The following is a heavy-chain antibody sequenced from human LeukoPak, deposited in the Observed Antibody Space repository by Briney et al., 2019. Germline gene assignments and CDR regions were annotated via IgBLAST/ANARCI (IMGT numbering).Heavy chain of an antibody. Sequence: SETLSLTCTVSGGSISSGGYYWSWIRQHPGKGLEWIGYIYYSGSTYYNPSLKSRVTISVDTSKNQFSLKLSSVTAADTAVYYCARVGGYYDSSGSSWFDPWGQGTLVTVSS. CDR1: GGSISSGGYY. V-gene: IGHV4-31*03. CDR3: ARVGGYYDSSGSSWFDP. D-gene: IGHD3-22*01. J-gene: IGHJ5*02. CDR2: IYYSGST.